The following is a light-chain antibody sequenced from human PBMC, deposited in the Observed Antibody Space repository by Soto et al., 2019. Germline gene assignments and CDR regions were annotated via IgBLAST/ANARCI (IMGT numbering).Light chain of an antibody. V-gene: IGLV2-14*01. CDR1: SSDVGGYNY. CDR2: DVS. CDR3: SSYTTSNTRQIV. Sequence: CVLTQPASVSGSPGRSISISCTGTSSDVGGYNYVSWYQQHPGKAPKFMIYDVSNRPSGVSNRFSGSKSGNTASLTIPGLQAEDEADYYCSSYTTSNTRQIVFGTGTKVTVL. J-gene: IGLJ1*01.